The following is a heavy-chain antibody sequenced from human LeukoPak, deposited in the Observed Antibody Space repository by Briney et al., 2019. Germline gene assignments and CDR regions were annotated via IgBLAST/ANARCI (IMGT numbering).Heavy chain of an antibody. Sequence: GRSLRLSCAASGFTFSSYAMHWVRQAPGKGLEWVAVISYDGSNKYHADSVKGRFTISRDNSKNTLYLQMNSLRAEDTAVYYCARDFYSIAVAGYFDLWGRGTLVTVSS. D-gene: IGHD6-19*01. CDR2: ISYDGSNK. V-gene: IGHV3-30-3*01. J-gene: IGHJ2*01. CDR3: ARDFYSIAVAGYFDL. CDR1: GFTFSSYA.